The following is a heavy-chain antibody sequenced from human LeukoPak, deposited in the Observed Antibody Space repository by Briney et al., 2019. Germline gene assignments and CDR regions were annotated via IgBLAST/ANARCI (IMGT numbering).Heavy chain of an antibody. Sequence: GGSLRLSCAASGFTFSNYDMHWVRQAPGKGLVWVSRINSDGSITTYADSVKGRFTISRDNAKNTLYLQMNSLRAEDTAVHYCARDLYGDFYFDYWGQGTLVTVSS. J-gene: IGHJ4*02. CDR2: INSDGSIT. D-gene: IGHD4-17*01. V-gene: IGHV3-74*01. CDR1: GFTFSNYD. CDR3: ARDLYGDFYFDY.